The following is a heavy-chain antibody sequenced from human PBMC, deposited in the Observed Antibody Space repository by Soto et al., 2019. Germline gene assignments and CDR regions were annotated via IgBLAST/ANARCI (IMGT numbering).Heavy chain of an antibody. Sequence: GGSLRLSCAASGFTFSSYAMGGVRQAPGKGLEWVSSISGIGHSTYYADSVKGRFTISRDNSKNTLHLQMNSLRAEDTAVYYCAKRIMSTIGHFDSWGQGTLVTVSS. CDR2: ISGIGHST. CDR1: GFTFSSYA. CDR3: AKRIMSTIGHFDS. V-gene: IGHV3-23*01. J-gene: IGHJ4*02. D-gene: IGHD1-1*01.